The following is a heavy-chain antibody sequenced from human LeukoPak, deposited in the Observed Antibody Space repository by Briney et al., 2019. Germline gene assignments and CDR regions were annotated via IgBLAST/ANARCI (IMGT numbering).Heavy chain of an antibody. J-gene: IGHJ4*02. V-gene: IGHV5-51*01. D-gene: IGHD6-13*01. CDR3: ARQIAASTTSYYFDY. CDR2: IYPGDSDT. Sequence: GESLKISCKGSGYSFTNYWIGWVRQMPGKGLEWMGIIYPGDSDTRYSPSFQGQVTISADKSISTAYLQWSSLKASDTAMYYCARQIAASTTSYYFDYWGQGTLVTVSS. CDR1: GYSFTNYW.